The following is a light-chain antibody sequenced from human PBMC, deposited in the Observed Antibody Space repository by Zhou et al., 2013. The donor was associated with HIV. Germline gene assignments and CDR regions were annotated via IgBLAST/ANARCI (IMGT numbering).Light chain of an antibody. CDR3: QQYGSWPRT. CDR1: QDISNK. Sequence: ETIMTQSPATLSVSPGERVTLSCRASQDISNKLAWYQQKPGQAPRILIHGASARAPGIPARFSGSGSGTEFTLTISSLQSEDFAVYYCQQYGSWPRTFGQGTKLEIK. J-gene: IGKJ2*01. V-gene: IGKV3D-15*01. CDR2: GAS.